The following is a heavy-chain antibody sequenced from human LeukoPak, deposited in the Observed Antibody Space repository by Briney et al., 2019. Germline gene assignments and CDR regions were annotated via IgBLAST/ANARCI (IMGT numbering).Heavy chain of an antibody. D-gene: IGHD3-16*02. J-gene: IGHJ4*02. V-gene: IGHV3-20*04. CDR3: ARDFYDYVWGSYRSFLDY. CDR1: GFTFGDYG. CDR2: INWNGDNT. Sequence: GGSLTLSCAASGFTFGDYGMTWVRQAPGKGLEWVSGINWNGDNTAYADSLKGRFTISRDNAKTSLYLQMNSLRAEDTAVYYCARDFYDYVWGSYRSFLDYWGQGTLVTVSS.